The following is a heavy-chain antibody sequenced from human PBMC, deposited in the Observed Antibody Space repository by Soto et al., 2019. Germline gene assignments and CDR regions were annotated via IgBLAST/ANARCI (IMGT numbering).Heavy chain of an antibody. D-gene: IGHD3-10*01. J-gene: IGHJ5*02. CDR2: IIPIFGTA. CDR3: AREGSGVRGVIIEEGWFDP. V-gene: IGHV1-69*06. CDR1: GGTFSSYA. Sequence: QVQLVQSGAEVKKPGSSVKVSCKASGGTFSSYAISWVRQAPGQGLEWMGGIIPIFGTANYAQKFQGRVTITADKSTSTAYMELSSLRSEDTAVYYCAREGSGVRGVIIEEGWFDPWGQGTLVTVSS.